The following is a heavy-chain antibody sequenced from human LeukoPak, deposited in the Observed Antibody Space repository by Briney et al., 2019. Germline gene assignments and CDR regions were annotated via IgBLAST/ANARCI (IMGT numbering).Heavy chain of an antibody. V-gene: IGHV1-18*01. CDR3: ARISLSGFWSTLNAFDI. CDR2: ISAYNGNT. CDR1: GDTFKNYG. J-gene: IGHJ3*02. D-gene: IGHD5-12*01. Sequence: ASVKVSCKASGDTFKNYGISWVRQAPGQGLEWMGWISAYNGNTNYAQKFQGGFTMTTDTSTDTAYVEVRSLRSDDTALYYCARISLSGFWSTLNAFDIWGQGTMVTVS.